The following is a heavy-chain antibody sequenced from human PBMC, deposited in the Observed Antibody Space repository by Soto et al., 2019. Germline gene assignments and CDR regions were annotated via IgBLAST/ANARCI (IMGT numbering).Heavy chain of an antibody. V-gene: IGHV3-53*01. CDR1: GFTVSSNY. J-gene: IGHJ3*02. Sequence: GGSLRLSCAASGFTVSSNYMSWVRQAPGKGLEWVSVIYSGGSTYYADSVKGRFTISRDNSKNTLYLQMNSLRAEDTAVYYCARAGGCGGSCLVHFFDIWGQGTMVTVSS. CDR2: IYSGGST. D-gene: IGHD2-15*01. CDR3: ARAGGCGGSCLVHFFDI.